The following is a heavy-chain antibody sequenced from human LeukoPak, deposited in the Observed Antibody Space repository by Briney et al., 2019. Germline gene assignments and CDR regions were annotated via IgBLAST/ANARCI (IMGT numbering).Heavy chain of an antibody. D-gene: IGHD2-2*01. J-gene: IGHJ4*02. CDR3: VSFYETY. V-gene: IGHV3-74*01. Sequence: GGSLRLSCAASGFTFSSSAMSWVRQAPGKGLVWVSHINGDGSWTTYADSVKGRFTISKDNAKNTVYLQMNNLRAEDTAVYYCVSFYETYWGRGTLVTVSS. CDR2: INGDGSWT. CDR1: GFTFSSSA.